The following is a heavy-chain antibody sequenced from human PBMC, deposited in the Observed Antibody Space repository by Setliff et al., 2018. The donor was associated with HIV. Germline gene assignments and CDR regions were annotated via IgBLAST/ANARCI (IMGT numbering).Heavy chain of an antibody. V-gene: IGHV4-34*01. J-gene: IGHJ4*02. CDR1: GGSFSGYY. D-gene: IGHD1-26*01. CDR2: INHSGST. CDR3: ARGVGSYYD. Sequence: SETLSLTCAVYGGSFSGYYWSWIRQPPGKGLEWIGEINHSGSTNYNPSLKSRATISVDTSKNQFSLKLSSVTAADTAVYYCARGVGSYYDWGQGTLVTVSS.